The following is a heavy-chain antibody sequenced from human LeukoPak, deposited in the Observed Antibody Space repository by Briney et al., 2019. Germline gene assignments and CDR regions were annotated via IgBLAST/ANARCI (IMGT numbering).Heavy chain of an antibody. D-gene: IGHD5-24*01. V-gene: IGHV1-2*02. Sequence: ASVKVSCKASGYAFTDYYVHWVRQAPGQGLEWMGWINPNSGGTNYAQKFQGRVTMTRDTSISTAYMELSRLRSDDTAVYYCATGGDYNSYYLDYWGQGTLVTVSS. CDR2: INPNSGGT. J-gene: IGHJ4*02. CDR1: GYAFTDYY. CDR3: ATGGDYNSYYLDY.